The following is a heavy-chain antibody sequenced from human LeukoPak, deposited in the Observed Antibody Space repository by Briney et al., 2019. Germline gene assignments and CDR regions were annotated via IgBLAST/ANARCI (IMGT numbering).Heavy chain of an antibody. Sequence: PSETLSLTCTVSGGSISSSSYYWGWIRQPPGKGLEWIGSIYYSGSTYYNPSLKSRVTISVDTSKNQFSLKLSSVTAADTAVFYCARGRVYSSGWEIFDYWGQGTLVTVSS. CDR3: ARGRVYSSGWEIFDY. CDR1: GGSISSSSYY. V-gene: IGHV4-39*07. CDR2: IYYSGST. D-gene: IGHD6-19*01. J-gene: IGHJ4*02.